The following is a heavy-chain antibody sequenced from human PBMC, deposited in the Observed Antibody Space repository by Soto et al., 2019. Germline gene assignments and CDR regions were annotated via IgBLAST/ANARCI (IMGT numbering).Heavy chain of an antibody. CDR1: GYTFSGYY. J-gene: IGHJ6*02. CDR3: ARDQEWELDYGMDV. V-gene: IGHV1-2*06. D-gene: IGHD1-26*01. Sequence: GASVKVSCKAAGYTFSGYYLHCVVQSPGQGLEWMGRVNPNSGDTKYAQKFQGRVTMTRDTSISAAYMEMSRLRPDDTAVYYCARDQEWELDYGMDVWGQGTTVTVSS. CDR2: VNPNSGDT.